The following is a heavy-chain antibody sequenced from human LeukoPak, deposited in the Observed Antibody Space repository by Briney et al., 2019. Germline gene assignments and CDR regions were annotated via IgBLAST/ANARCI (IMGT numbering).Heavy chain of an antibody. CDR2: IYSGGST. Sequence: GGSLRLSCAASGFTFSSYSMNWVRQAPGKGLEWVSVIYSGGSTYYADSVKGRFTISRDNSKNTLYLQMNSLRAEDTVVYYCARVGGSYRTFDYWGQGTLVTVSS. J-gene: IGHJ4*02. CDR1: GFTFSSYS. V-gene: IGHV3-53*01. D-gene: IGHD1-26*01. CDR3: ARVGGSYRTFDY.